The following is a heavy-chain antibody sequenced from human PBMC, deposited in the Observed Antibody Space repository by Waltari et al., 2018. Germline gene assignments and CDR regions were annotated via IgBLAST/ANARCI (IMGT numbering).Heavy chain of an antibody. CDR3: ARQKTGGAIDY. CDR2: IRSGFNNYAT. D-gene: IGHD3-16*01. J-gene: IGHJ4*02. Sequence: EVPLVESGGGLVQPGRSLKLSFVTSGFRFNASTMDWVRQASGKGLEWVGRIRSGFNNYATGYAASLKPRFTISRDDSRNTVYLDMSSLKNEDSALYYCARQKTGGAIDYWGQGTLVIVST. CDR1: GFRFNAST. V-gene: IGHV3-73*02.